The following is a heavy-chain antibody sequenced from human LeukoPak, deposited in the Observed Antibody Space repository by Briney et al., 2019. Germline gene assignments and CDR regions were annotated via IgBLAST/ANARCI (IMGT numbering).Heavy chain of an antibody. D-gene: IGHD3-22*01. V-gene: IGHV4-39*01. J-gene: IGHJ4*02. Sequence: PSETLSRTCTVTGGSISSSSYYLGWIRQPPGKGLEWIGSIYYSGSTYYNPSLKSRVTISADTSKNQFSLKLSSVTAADTAIYYCARRTYYDTSGSHYFDYWGQGTLVTVSS. CDR3: ARRTYYDTSGSHYFDY. CDR2: IYYSGST. CDR1: GGSISSSSYY.